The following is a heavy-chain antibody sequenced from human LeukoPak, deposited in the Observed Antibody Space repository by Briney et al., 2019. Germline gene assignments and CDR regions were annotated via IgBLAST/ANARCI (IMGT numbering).Heavy chain of an antibody. J-gene: IGHJ3*02. D-gene: IGHD5-12*01. CDR1: GYTFTAYY. Sequence: ASVKVSCKASGYTFTAYYIHWVRQAPGQGFEWVGRINCNSAGTNYAQKFRGRVTMTRDTSISTVYMELSSLRSDDTAVYYCAVQTIVANTKGDAFDIWGQGTTVIVSS. CDR3: AVQTIVANTKGDAFDI. V-gene: IGHV1-2*06. CDR2: INCNSAGT.